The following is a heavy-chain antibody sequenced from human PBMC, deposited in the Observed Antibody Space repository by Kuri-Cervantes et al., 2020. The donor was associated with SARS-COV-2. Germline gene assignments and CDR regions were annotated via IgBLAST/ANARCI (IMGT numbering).Heavy chain of an antibody. J-gene: IGHJ4*02. V-gene: IGHV3-74*01. Sequence: LSLTCAASGFTFSGHWIHWVRQAPGKGLVWVSRINPDGSYTNNADSVKGRFTLSRDNAKNSLYLQMNSLRAEDTAVYYCARVGYSYGYWGPFDYWGQGTLVTVSS. CDR2: INPDGSYT. CDR3: ARVGYSYGYWGPFDY. CDR1: GFTFSGHW. D-gene: IGHD5-18*01.